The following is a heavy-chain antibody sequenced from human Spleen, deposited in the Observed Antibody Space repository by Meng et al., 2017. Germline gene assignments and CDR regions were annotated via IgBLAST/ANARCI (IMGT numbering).Heavy chain of an antibody. CDR3: ARDVTIVGARTWFDP. CDR1: VGSFSDYY. J-gene: IGHJ5*02. D-gene: IGHD1-26*01. CDR2: MYSSGSA. Sequence: VQSQQWGAGRLNPSEPLSLTCVVSVGSFSDYYWSWIRQPPGKGLEWIGNMYSSGSANYNPSLRGRVSISVDASKKQFSLKLHSVTAADTAVYFCARDVTIVGARTWFDPWGQGTLVTVSS. V-gene: IGHV4-34*11.